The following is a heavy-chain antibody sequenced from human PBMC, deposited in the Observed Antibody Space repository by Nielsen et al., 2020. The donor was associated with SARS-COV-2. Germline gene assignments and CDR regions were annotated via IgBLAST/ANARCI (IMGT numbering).Heavy chain of an antibody. D-gene: IGHD4-17*01. V-gene: IGHV3-9*01. Sequence: DSVKGRFTVSRDNAKNSLYLQMDSLRIEDTALYYCAREADYGDFGGYFDYWGQGTVVTVSS. J-gene: IGHJ4*02. CDR3: AREADYGDFGGYFDY.